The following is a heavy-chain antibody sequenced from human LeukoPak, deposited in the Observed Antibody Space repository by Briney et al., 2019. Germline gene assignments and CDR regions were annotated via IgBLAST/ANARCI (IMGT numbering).Heavy chain of an antibody. CDR2: IWYDGSNK. CDR1: GFFFSSYG. D-gene: IGHD1-20*01. J-gene: IGHJ4*02. Sequence: GRSLRLSCAASGFFFSSYGMPWVRLAPGKGLEWVALIWYDGSNKYYADSVKGRFTISRDNSKNTLSLQMNSLRAEDTAVYYCARAHYNWNEPPFDSWGQGTLVTVSS. CDR3: ARAHYNWNEPPFDS. V-gene: IGHV3-33*01.